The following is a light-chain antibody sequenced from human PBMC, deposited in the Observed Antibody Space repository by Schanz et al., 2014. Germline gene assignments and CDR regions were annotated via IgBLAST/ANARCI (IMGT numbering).Light chain of an antibody. V-gene: IGKV3-20*01. J-gene: IGKJ2*01. CDR2: GAS. Sequence: EIVLTQSPATLSLSPGETATLSCRASQSVSSYLAWYQQKPGQAPRLLIYGASSRATGIPDRFRGSGSGTDFTLSISRLEPEDFAVYYCQQYATAPVTFGQGTRLEIK. CDR3: QQYATAPVT. CDR1: QSVSSY.